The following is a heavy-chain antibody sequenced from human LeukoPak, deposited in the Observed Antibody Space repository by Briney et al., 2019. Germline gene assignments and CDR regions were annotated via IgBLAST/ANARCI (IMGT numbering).Heavy chain of an antibody. D-gene: IGHD3-10*01. V-gene: IGHV3-21*01. Sequence: PGGSLRLSCAASGFTFSSYSMNWVRQAPGKGLEWVSSISSSSSYIYYADSVKGRFTISRDNAENSLYLQMNSLRAEDTAVYYCARDRGYYGSGRQNHYYYMDVWGKGTTVTVSS. CDR1: GFTFSSYS. J-gene: IGHJ6*03. CDR3: ARDRGYYGSGRQNHYYYMDV. CDR2: ISSSSSYI.